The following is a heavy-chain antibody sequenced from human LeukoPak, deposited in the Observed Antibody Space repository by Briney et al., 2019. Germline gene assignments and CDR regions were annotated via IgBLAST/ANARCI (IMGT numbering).Heavy chain of an antibody. V-gene: IGHV4-59*01. CDR2: IYYSGST. J-gene: IGHJ4*02. CDR1: GGSISSYY. CDR3: ASSSSAYYFDY. D-gene: IGHD1-26*01. Sequence: SETLCLTCTVSGGSISSYYWSWIRQPPGKGLEWIGYIYYSGSTNHNPSLKSRVTISVDTSKNQFSLKLSSVTAADTAVYYCASSSSAYYFDYWGQGTLVTVSS.